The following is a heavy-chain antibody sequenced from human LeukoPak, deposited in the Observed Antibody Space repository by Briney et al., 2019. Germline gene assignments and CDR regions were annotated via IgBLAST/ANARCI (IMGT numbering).Heavy chain of an antibody. V-gene: IGHV4-34*01. D-gene: IGHD3-16*02. Sequence: PSETLSLTCAVYGGSYSGYYWSWIRQPPGKGLAWIGEINHSGSTNYNPSLKSRVTISVDTSKNQFSLKLSSVTAADTAVYYCARDEYYDYVWGSYRYFRYWGQGTLVTVSS. CDR3: ARDEYYDYVWGSYRYFRY. CDR1: GGSYSGYY. J-gene: IGHJ4*02. CDR2: INHSGST.